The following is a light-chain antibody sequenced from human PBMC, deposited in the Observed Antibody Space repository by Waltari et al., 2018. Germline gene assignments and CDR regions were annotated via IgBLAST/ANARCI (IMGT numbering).Light chain of an antibody. CDR3: QQYGNSPVT. J-gene: IGKJ4*01. Sequence: EIVLTQSPATLSLSPGETATLSCRASHYISSTYLAWYQQKPGQAPRLPIYDASNRATCIADRFSGSGSGTDFTLTISRLEPEDFAMFYCQQYGNSPVTFGGGTKVEI. V-gene: IGKV3-20*01. CDR1: HYISSTY. CDR2: DAS.